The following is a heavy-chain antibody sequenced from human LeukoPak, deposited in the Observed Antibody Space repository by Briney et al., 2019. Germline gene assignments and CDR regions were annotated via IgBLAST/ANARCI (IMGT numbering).Heavy chain of an antibody. CDR1: GFTFSSYA. CDR3: ARDPDDFWSGYQGGFDY. V-gene: IGHV3-23*01. D-gene: IGHD3-3*01. J-gene: IGHJ4*02. Sequence: GGSLRLSCAASGFTFSSYAMNWVRQAPGKGLEWVSGHSGSGGSTYYADSVKGRFTISRDNSKNTLYLQMNSLRAEDTAVYYCARDPDDFWSGYQGGFDYWGQGTLVTVSS. CDR2: HSGSGGST.